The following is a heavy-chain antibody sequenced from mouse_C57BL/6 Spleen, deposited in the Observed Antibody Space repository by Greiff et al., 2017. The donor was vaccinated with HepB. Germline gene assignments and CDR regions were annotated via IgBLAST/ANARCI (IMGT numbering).Heavy chain of an antibody. D-gene: IGHD2-3*01. J-gene: IGHJ3*01. CDR3: TTGTYDGALVWFAY. CDR1: GFNIKDDY. CDR2: IDPENGDT. V-gene: IGHV14-4*01. Sequence: EVQLQQSGAELVRPGASVKLSCTASGFNIKDDYMHWVKQRPEQGLEWIGWIDPENGDTEYASKFQGKATITADTSSNTAYLQLSSLTSEDTAVYYCTTGTYDGALVWFAYWGQGTLVTVSA.